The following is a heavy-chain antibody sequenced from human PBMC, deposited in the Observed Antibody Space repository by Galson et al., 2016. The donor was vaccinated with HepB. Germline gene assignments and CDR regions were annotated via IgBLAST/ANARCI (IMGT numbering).Heavy chain of an antibody. Sequence: SVKVSCKASGYTFTSYGISWVRQAPGQGLEWMGWISAHFGNTDYVQKFQGRLTMTTDTSTATAYMELRSLRSDDTAVYYCARDFVVVAAIGKFGMDVWGQGTTVTVS. J-gene: IGHJ6*02. CDR1: GYTFTSYG. D-gene: IGHD2-15*01. CDR3: ARDFVVVAAIGKFGMDV. V-gene: IGHV1-18*01. CDR2: ISAHFGNT.